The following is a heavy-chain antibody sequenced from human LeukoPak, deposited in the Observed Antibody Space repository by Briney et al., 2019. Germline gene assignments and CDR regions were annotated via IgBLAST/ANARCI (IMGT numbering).Heavy chain of an antibody. CDR1: GGSISGSNW. V-gene: IGHV4-4*02. J-gene: IGHJ3*02. CDR2: IYHSGST. D-gene: IGHD3-22*01. CDR3: ARASYDSSGYDAFDI. Sequence: SETLSLTCAVSGGSISGSNWWSWVRQPPGKGLEWIGEIYHSGSTNYNPSLKSRVTISVDKSKNQFSLKLSSVTAADTAVYYCARASYDSSGYDAFDIRGQGTMVTVGS.